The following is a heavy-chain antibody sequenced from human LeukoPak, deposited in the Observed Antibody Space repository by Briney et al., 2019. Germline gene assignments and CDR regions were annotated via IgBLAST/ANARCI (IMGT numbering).Heavy chain of an antibody. Sequence: PGGYLRRSCAASGFTFDNYWMSWVRQAPGRGLEWVANIGGDGSVKQYVDSVRGRFTISRDNTKTSLYLQMSSLKAEDSAVYYCARDEKSGYIVYWGLGTLVTVSS. CDR3: ARDEKSGYIVY. D-gene: IGHD6-13*01. J-gene: IGHJ4*02. V-gene: IGHV3-7*01. CDR1: GFTFDNYW. CDR2: IGGDGSVK.